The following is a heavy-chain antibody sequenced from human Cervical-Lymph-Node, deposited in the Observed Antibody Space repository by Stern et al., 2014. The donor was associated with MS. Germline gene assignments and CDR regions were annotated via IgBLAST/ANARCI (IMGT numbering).Heavy chain of an antibody. Sequence: VQLVQSGAEVTKPGSSVQVSCKASGGTFSKFPSSWVRQAPGQGLEWMGGLFPVFGTPTYAQEFRGRVTITADVSKSTVYMELSSLRSDDTAVYFCALSSETSDRWYSLGYDLRGQGTLVPVSS. V-gene: IGHV1-69*01. CDR2: LFPVFGTP. D-gene: IGHD6-13*01. CDR3: ALSSETSDRWYSLGYDL. J-gene: IGHJ5*02. CDR1: GGTFSKFP.